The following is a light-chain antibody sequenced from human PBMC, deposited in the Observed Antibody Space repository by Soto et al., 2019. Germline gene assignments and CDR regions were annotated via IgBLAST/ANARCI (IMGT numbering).Light chain of an antibody. V-gene: IGKV1-33*01. CDR1: QDISNY. CDR2: DAS. CDR3: QQYDNLLIT. Sequence: DLQMTQSPSSLSASVGDRVTITYQASQDISNYLNWYQQKPGKAPKLLIYDASNLETGVPSRFSGSGSGTDFTFTISSLQAEDIATYYCQQYDNLLITFGQGTRLEIK. J-gene: IGKJ5*01.